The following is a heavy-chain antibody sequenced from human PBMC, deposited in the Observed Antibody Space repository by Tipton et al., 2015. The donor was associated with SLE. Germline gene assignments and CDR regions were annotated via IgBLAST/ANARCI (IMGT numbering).Heavy chain of an antibody. D-gene: IGHD6-19*01. Sequence: LRLSCTVSGGSISSSSYYWGWIRQPPGKGLEWIGSIYYSGSTYYNPSLKSRVTISVDTSKNQFSLKLSSVTAADTAVYYCARFGSSGCFDYWGQGTLVTVSS. V-gene: IGHV4-39*01. CDR1: GGSISSSSYY. CDR3: ARFGSSGCFDY. CDR2: IYYSGST. J-gene: IGHJ4*02.